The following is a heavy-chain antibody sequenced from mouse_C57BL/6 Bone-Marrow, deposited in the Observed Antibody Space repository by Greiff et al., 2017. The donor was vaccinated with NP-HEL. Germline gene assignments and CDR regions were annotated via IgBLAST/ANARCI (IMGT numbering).Heavy chain of an antibody. V-gene: IGHV1-80*01. CDR3: ARGAY. Sequence: QVQLQQFGAELVKPGASVKIFCKTSGYAFRCHWMNRVKPRPGKGPGWVGQIYPGDGDTNYNGKFKDKASLTADKSSSTAYMQRSSLTSEDSAVYFCARGAYWGQGTLVTVSA. CDR1: GYAFRCHW. CDR2: IYPGDGDT. J-gene: IGHJ3*01.